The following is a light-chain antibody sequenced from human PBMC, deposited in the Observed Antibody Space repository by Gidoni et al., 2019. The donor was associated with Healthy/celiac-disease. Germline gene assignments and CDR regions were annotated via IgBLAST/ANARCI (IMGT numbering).Light chain of an antibody. CDR2: EVS. J-gene: IGLJ3*02. CDR3: SSYTSSSTLV. Sequence: QSALPQPASVSGSPGQSITISCTGTSSDVGGYNDVSWYQQHPGKAPKLMIYEVSNRPSGVSNRFSGSKSGNTASLTISGLQAEDEADYYCSSYTSSSTLVFGGGTKLTVL. V-gene: IGLV2-14*01. CDR1: SSDVGGYND.